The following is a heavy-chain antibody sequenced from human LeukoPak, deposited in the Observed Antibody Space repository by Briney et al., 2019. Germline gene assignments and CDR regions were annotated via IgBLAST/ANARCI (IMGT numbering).Heavy chain of an antibody. Sequence: GGSLRLSCAASGFTFSSYAMSWVRQAPGKGLEWVSAISGSGGSTYYADSVKGRFTISRDNSKNTLYLQMNSLRAEDTAVYCCAKDRGHSSSWTLGMDVWGQGTTVTVSS. D-gene: IGHD6-13*01. CDR1: GFTFSSYA. V-gene: IGHV3-23*01. CDR2: ISGSGGST. CDR3: AKDRGHSSSWTLGMDV. J-gene: IGHJ6*02.